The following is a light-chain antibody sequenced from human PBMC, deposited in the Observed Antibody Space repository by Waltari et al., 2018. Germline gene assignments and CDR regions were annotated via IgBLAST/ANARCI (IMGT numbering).Light chain of an antibody. CDR1: QTVSTIA. J-gene: IGKJ4*01. V-gene: IGKV3-20*01. Sequence: CRASQTVSTIAIGWYQQKPGQATRVLIYSTYNRATGIPDRFSGSGSGTDFTLTINRLAPEDFAMYYCQQYDGIVVTFGGGTKVEI. CDR2: STY. CDR3: QQYDGIVVT.